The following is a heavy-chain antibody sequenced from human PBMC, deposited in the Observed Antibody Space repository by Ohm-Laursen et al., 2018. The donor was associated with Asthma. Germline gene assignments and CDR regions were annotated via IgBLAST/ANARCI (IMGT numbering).Heavy chain of an antibody. Sequence: GSLRLSCSASGFSVSNNYMSWVRQAPGKGLEGVSVIYSGGQTHYADSVNGRFTVSRDDSKNTLYLQMNSLRPDDTAVYYCARDVMEWYLPAFDFWGQGTLVTVSS. D-gene: IGHD3-3*01. CDR3: ARDVMEWYLPAFDF. V-gene: IGHV3-53*05. J-gene: IGHJ4*02. CDR1: GFSVSNNY. CDR2: IYSGGQT.